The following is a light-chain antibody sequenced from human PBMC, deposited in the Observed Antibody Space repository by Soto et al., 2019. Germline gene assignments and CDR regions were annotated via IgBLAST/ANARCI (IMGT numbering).Light chain of an antibody. V-gene: IGKV3-15*01. Sequence: EIVMTQSPATLSVSPGERATLSCRASQSVAGNLAWYQQNPGQAPRLLIYGASTRATGIPTRFSSGGSGTEFTLTISSLQSEDFVIYYCQQYNKWPLTFGGGTKVEIK. CDR1: QSVAGN. CDR3: QQYNKWPLT. CDR2: GAS. J-gene: IGKJ4*01.